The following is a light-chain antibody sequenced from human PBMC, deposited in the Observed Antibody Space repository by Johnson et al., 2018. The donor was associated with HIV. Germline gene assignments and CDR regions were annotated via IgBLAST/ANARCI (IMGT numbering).Light chain of an antibody. CDR2: DNN. CDR1: SSNIGNNY. CDR3: GTWDSRLSAYV. V-gene: IGLV1-51*01. J-gene: IGLJ1*01. Sequence: QSVLTQPPSVSAAPGQKVTISCSGSSSNIGNNYVSWYQQLPGTAPKLLIYDNNKRPSGIPDRFSGSKSGTSASLGLTGLPTGDEADYYCGTWDSRLSAYVFGTGTKVTVL.